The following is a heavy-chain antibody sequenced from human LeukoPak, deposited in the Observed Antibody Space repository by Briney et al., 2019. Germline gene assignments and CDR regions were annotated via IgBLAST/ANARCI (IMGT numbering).Heavy chain of an antibody. Sequence: PSETLSLTCTVSGGSISSSSYYWGWIRQPPGKGLEWIGYIYYSGSTNYNPSLKSRVTISVDTSKNQFSLKLSSVTAADTAVYYCARLRLDMVRGVMLDYWGQGTLVTVSS. CDR3: ARLRLDMVRGVMLDY. CDR2: IYYSGST. V-gene: IGHV4-61*05. J-gene: IGHJ4*02. D-gene: IGHD3-10*01. CDR1: GGSISSSSYY.